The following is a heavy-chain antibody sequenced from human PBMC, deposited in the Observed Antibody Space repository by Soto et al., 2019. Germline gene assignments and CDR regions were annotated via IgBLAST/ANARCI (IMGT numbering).Heavy chain of an antibody. CDR1: GDSIKSDYY. V-gene: IGHV4-30-4*01. J-gene: IGHJ6*02. Sequence: SETLSLTCSVSGDSIKSDYYWAWVRQPPGGGLEWMGYKYYSGATDSDPSLEARVSFSVDTSKNHFFLNLTSVTVADTAVYFCARGRPHYFDYGLDVWGPGITVPVSS. CDR2: KYYSGAT. CDR3: ARGRPHYFDYGLDV.